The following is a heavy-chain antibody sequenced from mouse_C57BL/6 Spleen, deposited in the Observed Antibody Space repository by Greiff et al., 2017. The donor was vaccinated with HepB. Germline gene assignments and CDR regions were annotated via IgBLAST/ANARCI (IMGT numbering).Heavy chain of an antibody. D-gene: IGHD2-4*01. V-gene: IGHV1-82*01. CDR1: GYAFSSSW. CDR3: ARSWYDYDVWFAY. CDR2: IYPGDGDT. J-gene: IGHJ3*01. Sequence: QVQLQQSGPELVKPGASVKISCKASGYAFSSSWMNWVKQRPGKGLEWIGRIYPGDGDTNYNGKFKGKATLTADKSSSTAYMQLSSLTSEDSAVYFCARSWYDYDVWFAYWGQGTLVTVSA.